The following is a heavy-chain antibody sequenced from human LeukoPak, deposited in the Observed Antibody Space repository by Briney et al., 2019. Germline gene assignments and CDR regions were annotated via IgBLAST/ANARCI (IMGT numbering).Heavy chain of an antibody. D-gene: IGHD3-9*01. V-gene: IGHV3-7*01. CDR2: IRPDGNEI. J-gene: IGHJ4*02. Sequence: GGSLRLSCAASGFTFDTYWMNWVRQTPGKGLEWVANIRPDGNEIHYVDSVRGRFTISRDNARNSLYLQLNSLRAEDTAVYFCARGELRYFVHSEPFDYWGQGTLVTVSS. CDR1: GFTFDTYW. CDR3: ARGELRYFVHSEPFDY.